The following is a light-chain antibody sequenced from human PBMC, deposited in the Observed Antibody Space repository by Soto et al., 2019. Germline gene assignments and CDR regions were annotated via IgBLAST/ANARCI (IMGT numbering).Light chain of an antibody. Sequence: EIVVTQSPGTLSLSPGERATLSCRASQSVSSSYLAWYQQKPGQAPRLLIYGASSRATGIPDRFSGRGSGTDFTLTISRLEPEDFAGYYCQQYGSCAFGQGTKVDI. V-gene: IGKV3-20*01. CDR2: GAS. CDR1: QSVSSSY. J-gene: IGKJ1*01. CDR3: QQYGSCA.